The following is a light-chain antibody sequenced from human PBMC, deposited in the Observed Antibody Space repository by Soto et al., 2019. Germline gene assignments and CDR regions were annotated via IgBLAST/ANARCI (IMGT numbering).Light chain of an antibody. CDR3: QHYTTSSGYI. J-gene: IGKJ2*01. CDR2: KAS. V-gene: IGKV1-5*03. Sequence: DIPLTQSPSTLSASVGDRVTITCRASQSITGWLAGYQQKPGTAPKLLIYKASNLQSGVPSRFSGSGSGTEFTLTISSLQPDDFATYYCQHYTTSSGYIFGQGTRLEIK. CDR1: QSITGW.